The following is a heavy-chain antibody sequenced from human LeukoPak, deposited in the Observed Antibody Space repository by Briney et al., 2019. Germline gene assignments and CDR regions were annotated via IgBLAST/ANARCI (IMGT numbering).Heavy chain of an antibody. D-gene: IGHD3-22*01. CDR1: GYSFTSYW. V-gene: IGHV5-51*01. J-gene: IGHJ3*02. CDR3: ARPYYYDSSGHPLGAFDI. Sequence: GESLKISCKGSGYSFTSYWIGWVRQMPGEGLEWMGIIYPGDSDTRYSPPFQGQVTISADKSISTAYLQWSSLKASDTAMYYCARPYYYDSSGHPLGAFDIWGQGTMVTVSS. CDR2: IYPGDSDT.